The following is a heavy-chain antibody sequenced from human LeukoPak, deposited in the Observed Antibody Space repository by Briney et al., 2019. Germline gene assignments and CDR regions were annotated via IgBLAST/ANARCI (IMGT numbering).Heavy chain of an antibody. V-gene: IGHV3-23*01. D-gene: IGHD3-22*01. CDR3: AKDVYYYDSSGYYRN. Sequence: GRSLTLSCAASGFTFSSYAMSWVRQAPGKGLEWVSAISGSGGSTYYADSVKGRFTISRDNSKNTLYLQMNSLRAEDTAVYYCAKDVYYYDSSGYYRNWGQGTLVTVSS. J-gene: IGHJ4*02. CDR1: GFTFSSYA. CDR2: ISGSGGST.